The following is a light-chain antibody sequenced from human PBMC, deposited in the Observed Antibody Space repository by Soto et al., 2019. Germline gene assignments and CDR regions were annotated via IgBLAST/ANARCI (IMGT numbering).Light chain of an antibody. CDR2: KVS. V-gene: IGKV1-5*03. Sequence: IQMTQSPSTLSAFVGDRVTITCRASHSIETWMAWYQQKPGKAPNLLIYKVSSLVSGVPSRFSGSGSGTDFTLTIRRLQPDDFETYYCQQYNSLFGEGTKVEIK. J-gene: IGKJ1*01. CDR1: HSIETW. CDR3: QQYNSL.